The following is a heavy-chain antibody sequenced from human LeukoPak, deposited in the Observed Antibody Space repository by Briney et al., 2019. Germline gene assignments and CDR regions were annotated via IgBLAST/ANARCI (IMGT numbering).Heavy chain of an antibody. D-gene: IGHD6-13*01. CDR3: AKSLWAAAGTGAFDF. CDR2: FRASDETT. Sequence: GGSLRLSCAASGFTFSSYDMNWVRQAPGKGLEWVSSFRASDETTYYAGSVKGRFTISRDKSRNTLYLQMNSLRVEDTAVYYCAKSLWAAAGTGAFDFWGQGTMVTVSS. V-gene: IGHV3-23*01. J-gene: IGHJ3*01. CDR1: GFTFSSYD.